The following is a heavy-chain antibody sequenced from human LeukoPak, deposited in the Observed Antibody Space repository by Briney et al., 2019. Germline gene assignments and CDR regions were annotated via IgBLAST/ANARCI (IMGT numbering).Heavy chain of an antibody. D-gene: IGHD3-16*01. CDR3: ARGQVRLGELWLPYYYYGMDV. Sequence: ASVKVSCKASGYTFTRYDINWVRQATGQGLEWMGWMNPKSGNTGYAQKFQGGVTMTRNTSISTAYMELSSLRSEDTAVYYCARGQVRLGELWLPYYYYGMDVWGQGTTVTVSS. J-gene: IGHJ6*02. CDR2: MNPKSGNT. CDR1: GYTFTRYD. V-gene: IGHV1-8*01.